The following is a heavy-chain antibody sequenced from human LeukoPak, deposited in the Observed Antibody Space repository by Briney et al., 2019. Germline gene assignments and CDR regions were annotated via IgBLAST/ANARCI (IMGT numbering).Heavy chain of an antibody. CDR3: ASGRGIDRNIAARPIVDY. V-gene: IGHV1-2*02. Sequence: AASVKVSCKASGYTFTSYGISWVRQAPGQGLEWMGWINPNSGGTNYAQKFQGRVTMTRDTSISTAYMELSRLRSDDTAVYYCASGRGIDRNIAARPIVDYWGQGTLVTVSS. CDR2: INPNSGGT. D-gene: IGHD6-6*01. J-gene: IGHJ4*02. CDR1: GYTFTSYG.